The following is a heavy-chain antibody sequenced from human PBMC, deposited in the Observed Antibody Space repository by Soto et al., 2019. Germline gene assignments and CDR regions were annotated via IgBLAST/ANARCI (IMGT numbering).Heavy chain of an antibody. V-gene: IGHV3-15*01. CDR2: IKSKTDGGTT. Sequence: GGSLRLSCAASGFTFSNAWMSWVRQAPGKGLEWVGRIKSKTDGGTTDYAAPVKGRFTISRDDSKNTLYLQMNSLKTEDTAVYYCTTETYYYDSAGLKYFQHWGQGTLVTVSS. D-gene: IGHD3-22*01. CDR1: GFTFSNAW. CDR3: TTETYYYDSAGLKYFQH. J-gene: IGHJ1*01.